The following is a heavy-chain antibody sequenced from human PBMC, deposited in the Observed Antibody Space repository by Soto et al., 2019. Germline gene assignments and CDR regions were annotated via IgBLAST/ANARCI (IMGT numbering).Heavy chain of an antibody. V-gene: IGHV4-59*11. CDR2: IYFSGST. CDR3: ARELSYGMDV. Sequence: QVQLQESGPGLVKPSETLSLTCTVSGASINSHYWTWIRQPPGKGLEWIGSIYFSGSTNYNPSLKGRVSISVDRAKSQFSLNVTAVTAADTAMYYCARELSYGMDVWGQGTTVIGSS. J-gene: IGHJ6*02. CDR1: GASINSHY.